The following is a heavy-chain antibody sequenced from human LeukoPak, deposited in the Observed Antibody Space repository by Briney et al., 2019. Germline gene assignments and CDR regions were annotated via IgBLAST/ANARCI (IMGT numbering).Heavy chain of an antibody. CDR1: GYSISSGYY. CDR2: IYHSGST. V-gene: IGHV4-38-2*02. Sequence: SETLSLTCTVSGYSISSGYYWGWIRQPPGKGLDWIGSIYHSGSTYYNPSLKSRVTISVDTSKNQFSLKLSSVTAADTAVYYCAGEMATIIRLDAFDIWGQGTMVTVSS. CDR3: AGEMATIIRLDAFDI. D-gene: IGHD5-24*01. J-gene: IGHJ3*02.